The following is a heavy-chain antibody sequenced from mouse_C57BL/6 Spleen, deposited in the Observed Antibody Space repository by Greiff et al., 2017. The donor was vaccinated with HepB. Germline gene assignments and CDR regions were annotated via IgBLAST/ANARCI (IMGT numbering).Heavy chain of an antibody. V-gene: IGHV1-53*01. CDR3: ARKGGSSGYGMDY. J-gene: IGHJ4*01. Sequence: VQLQQPGTELVKPGASVKLSCKASGYTFTSYWMPWVKQRPGQGLEWIGNINPSNGGTNYNEKFKSKATLTVDKSSSTAYMQLSSLTSEDSAVYYCARKGGSSGYGMDYWGQGTSVTVSS. D-gene: IGHD3-2*02. CDR2: INPSNGGT. CDR1: GYTFTSYW.